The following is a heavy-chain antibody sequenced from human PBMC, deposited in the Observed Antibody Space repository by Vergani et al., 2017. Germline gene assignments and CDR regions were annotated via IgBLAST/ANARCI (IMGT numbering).Heavy chain of an antibody. J-gene: IGHJ5*02. D-gene: IGHD3-3*01. V-gene: IGHV1-69*01. CDR1: GGTFSSYA. CDR2: IIPIFGTA. Sequence: QVQLVQSGAEVKKPGSSVKVSCKASGGTFSSYAISWVRQAPGQGLEFILFIIPIFGTANYAQKFQGRVTITADESTSTAYMELSSLRSEDTAVYYCAREPRAIFGVVREDNXFDPWGQGTLVTVSS. CDR3: AREPRAIFGVVREDNXFDP.